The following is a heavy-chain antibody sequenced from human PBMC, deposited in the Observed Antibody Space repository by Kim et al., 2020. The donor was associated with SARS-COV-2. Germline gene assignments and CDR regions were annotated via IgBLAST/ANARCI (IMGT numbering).Heavy chain of an antibody. V-gene: IGHV3-49*03. D-gene: IGHD3-22*01. CDR3: TTDGRGMTLNYDHSFYYPLDF. J-gene: IGHJ4*02. CDR2: IRSEAYGGST. CDR1: GLTFGDYA. Sequence: GGSLRLSCTASGLTFGDYAMSWFRQAPGKGLEWVGFIRSEAYGGSTEYAASVKGRFTISRDDSKSIAYLHLSSLKTEDTAVYYCTTDGRGMTLNYDHSFYYPLDFWGQGTLVTVSS.